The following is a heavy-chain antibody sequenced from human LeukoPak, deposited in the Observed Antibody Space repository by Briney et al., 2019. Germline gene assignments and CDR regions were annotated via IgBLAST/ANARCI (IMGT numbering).Heavy chain of an antibody. V-gene: IGHV1-24*01. CDR1: GYSLSELS. CDR2: FDPGDDET. Sequence: ASVKVSCKVSGYSLSELSTHWVRQAPGQGLEWMGGFDPGDDETIYAQKFQGRVTMTEDTSTDTAYLELSSLRSEDTAAYFCATEKDLLLDSWGQGTPVTVSS. CDR3: ATEKDLLLDS. J-gene: IGHJ5*01. D-gene: IGHD1-26*01.